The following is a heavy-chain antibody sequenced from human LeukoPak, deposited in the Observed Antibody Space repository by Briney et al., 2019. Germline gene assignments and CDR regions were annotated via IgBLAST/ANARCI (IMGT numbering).Heavy chain of an antibody. CDR1: GFTFTNYA. D-gene: IGHD3-22*01. CDR3: AKGYSSGFYYDN. CDR2: ISGSGTRT. Sequence: GGSLRLSCAASGFTFTNYAMSWVRQAPGKGLEWVSAISGSGTRTYYADSVKGRFTISRDNSKKTLYVQVNSLRAEDTAVYYCAKGYSSGFYYDNWGQGTLATVSS. J-gene: IGHJ4*02. V-gene: IGHV3-23*01.